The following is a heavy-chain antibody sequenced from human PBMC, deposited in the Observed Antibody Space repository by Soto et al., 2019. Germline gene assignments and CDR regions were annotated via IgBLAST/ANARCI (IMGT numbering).Heavy chain of an antibody. CDR3: ARDDDTTMIT. D-gene: IGHD5-18*01. J-gene: IGHJ5*02. CDR2: IYYSGST. Sequence: SETLSLTCTVSGGSIISGDYYCTWIRQHPGKGLEWIGYIYYSGSTYYNPSLKSRVTISADTSKNQFSLKLSSVTAADTAVYYCARDDDTTMITWGQGTLVTVSS. CDR1: GGSIISGDYY. V-gene: IGHV4-31*03.